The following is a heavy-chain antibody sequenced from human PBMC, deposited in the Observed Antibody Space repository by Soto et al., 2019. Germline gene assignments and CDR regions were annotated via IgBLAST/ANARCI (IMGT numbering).Heavy chain of an antibody. Sequence: EVQLVESGGGLIQPGGSLRLSCAASGFTVSSNYMSWVRQAPGKGLEWVSVIYSGGSTYYAASVKGRFTISRHNSKNTLYLPMNSLRADDTAVYYCARDRVESGYPEYFQHWGQGTLVTVSS. D-gene: IGHD3-22*01. J-gene: IGHJ1*01. CDR1: GFTVSSNY. CDR2: IYSGGST. V-gene: IGHV3-53*01. CDR3: ARDRVESGYPEYFQH.